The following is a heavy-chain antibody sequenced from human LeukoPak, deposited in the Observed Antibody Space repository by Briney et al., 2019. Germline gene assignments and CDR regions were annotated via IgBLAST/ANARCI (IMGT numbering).Heavy chain of an antibody. CDR2: ISGSGGST. V-gene: IGHV3-23*01. D-gene: IGHD3-22*01. CDR1: GLTFSSYA. CDR3: AKARLFYDSSGPIDY. J-gene: IGHJ4*02. Sequence: GGSLRLSCAASGLTFSSYAMSWVRQAPGKGLEWVSAISGSGGSTYYADSVKGRFTISRDNSKNTLYLQMNSLRAEDTAVYYCAKARLFYDSSGPIDYWGQGTLVTVSS.